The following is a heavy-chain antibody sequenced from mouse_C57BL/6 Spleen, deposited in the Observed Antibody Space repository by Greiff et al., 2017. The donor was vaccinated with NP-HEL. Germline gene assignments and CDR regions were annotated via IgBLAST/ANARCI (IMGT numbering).Heavy chain of an antibody. CDR3: ARDPHYGSSFSYWYFDV. J-gene: IGHJ1*03. D-gene: IGHD1-1*01. V-gene: IGHV5-16*01. CDR2: INYDGSST. CDR1: GFTFSDYY. Sequence: EVQVVESEGGLVQPGSSMKLSCTASGFTFSDYYMAWVRQVPEKGLEWVANINYDGSSTYYLDSLKSRFIISRDNAKNILYLQMSSLKSEDTATYYCARDPHYGSSFSYWYFDVWGTGTTVTVSS.